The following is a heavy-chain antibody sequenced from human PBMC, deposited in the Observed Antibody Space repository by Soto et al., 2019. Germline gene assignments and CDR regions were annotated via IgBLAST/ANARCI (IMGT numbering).Heavy chain of an antibody. D-gene: IGHD2-15*01. CDR2: IKSKTDGGTT. CDR3: TTQLGYCSGGSCYSDYFDY. J-gene: IGHJ4*02. CDR1: GFTFSNAW. V-gene: IGHV3-15*07. Sequence: EVQLVESGGGLVKPGGSLRLSCAASGFTFSNAWMNWVRQAPGKGLEWVGRIKSKTDGGTTDYAAPVKGRFTISRDDLKNTLYLQMNSLKTEDTAVYYCTTQLGYCSGGSCYSDYFDYWGQGTLVTVSS.